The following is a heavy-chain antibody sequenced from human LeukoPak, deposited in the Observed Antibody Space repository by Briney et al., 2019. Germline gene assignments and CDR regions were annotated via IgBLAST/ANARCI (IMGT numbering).Heavy chain of an antibody. D-gene: IGHD1-26*01. V-gene: IGHV4-38-2*01. CDR3: ARLSGSLLFDY. Sequence: SETLSLTCAVSDYSISNAYYWGWIRQPPGKGLEWIGSIYHSGSTYYNPSLKSRVTISVDTSKNQFSLKLSSVTAADTAVYYCARLSGSLLFDYWGQGTLVTVSS. CDR1: DYSISNAYY. J-gene: IGHJ4*02. CDR2: IYHSGST.